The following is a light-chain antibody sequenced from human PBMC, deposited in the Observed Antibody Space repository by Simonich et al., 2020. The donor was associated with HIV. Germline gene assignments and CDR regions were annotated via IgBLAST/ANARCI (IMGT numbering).Light chain of an antibody. CDR1: QSLLHSDGKTY. CDR3: MQSIQVPHT. Sequence: DIVMTQTPLSLSVTPGQPASISCKSSQSLLHSDGKTYLYWYLQKPGQSPQLLIYEVYNRFSGVPDRFSGSGSGTDFTLKISRVEAEDVGVYYCMQSIQVPHTFGGGTKVEIK. V-gene: IGKV2D-29*02. CDR2: EVY. J-gene: IGKJ4*01.